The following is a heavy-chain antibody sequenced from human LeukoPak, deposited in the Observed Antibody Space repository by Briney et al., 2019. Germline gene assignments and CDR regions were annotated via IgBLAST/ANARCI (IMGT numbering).Heavy chain of an antibody. V-gene: IGHV3-30*03. D-gene: IGHD5-24*01. CDR2: ISYDGSNK. CDR1: GFTFSSYG. CDR3: VRVRDGYNSFFDY. Sequence: PGGSLRLSCAASGFTFSSYGMHWVRQAPGKGLEWVAVISYDGSNKYYADSVKGRFTISRDNSKNTLYLQMNSLRAEDTAVYYCVRVRDGYNSFFDYWGQGTLVTVSS. J-gene: IGHJ4*02.